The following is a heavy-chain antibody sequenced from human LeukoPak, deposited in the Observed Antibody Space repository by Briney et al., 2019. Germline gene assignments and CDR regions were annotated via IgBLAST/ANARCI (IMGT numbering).Heavy chain of an antibody. D-gene: IGHD1-26*01. V-gene: IGHV4-39*07. J-gene: IGHJ6*02. CDR1: GGSISSTSYY. CDR3: ARVDGSYQRPYYYFYGMDV. Sequence: SETLSLTCSVSGGSISSTSYYWGWIRQPPGKGLEWIGEINHSGSTNYNPSLKSRVTISVDTSKNQFSLKLSSVTAADTAVYYCARVDGSYQRPYYYFYGMDVWGQGTTVTVSS. CDR2: INHSGST.